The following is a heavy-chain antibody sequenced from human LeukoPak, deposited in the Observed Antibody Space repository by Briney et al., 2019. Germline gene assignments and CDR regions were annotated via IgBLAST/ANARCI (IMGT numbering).Heavy chain of an antibody. V-gene: IGHV3-11*03. CDR1: GFTFSDYY. D-gene: IGHD5-12*01. Sequence: KPGGSLRLSCAASGFTFSDYYMSWIRQAPGKGLEWVSYISSSSSYTNYADSEKGRFTISRHNSKNTLYLQMNSLRAEDTAVYYCARQPGGYEYYFDYWGQGTLVTVSS. CDR3: ARQPGGYEYYFDY. J-gene: IGHJ4*02. CDR2: ISSSSSYT.